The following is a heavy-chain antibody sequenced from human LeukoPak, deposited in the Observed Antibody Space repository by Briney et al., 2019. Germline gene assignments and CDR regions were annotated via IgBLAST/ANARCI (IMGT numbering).Heavy chain of an antibody. CDR3: ARNDYGLYYFDY. CDR1: GFTFSSYA. CDR2: ISYDGSNK. V-gene: IGHV3-30*04. D-gene: IGHD4-17*01. J-gene: IGHJ4*02. Sequence: GGSLRLSCAASGFTFSSYAMHWVRQAPGKGLERVAVISYDGSNKYYADSVKGRFTISRDNSKNTLYLQMNSLRAEDTTVYYCARNDYGLYYFDYWGQGTLVTVSS.